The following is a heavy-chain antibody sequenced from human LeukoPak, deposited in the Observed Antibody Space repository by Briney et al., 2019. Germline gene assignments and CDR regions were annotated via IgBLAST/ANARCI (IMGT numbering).Heavy chain of an antibody. V-gene: IGHV3-30*18. CDR3: AKAVGRNYYDSSGYSPDNWFDP. CDR1: GFTFSSYG. J-gene: IGHJ5*02. D-gene: IGHD3-22*01. CDR2: ISYDGSNK. Sequence: GESLRLSCAASGFTFSSYGMHWVRQAPGKGLEWVAVISYDGSNKYYADSVKGRFTISRDNSKNTLYLQMNSLRAEDTAVYYCAKAVGRNYYDSSGYSPDNWFDPWGQGTLVTVSS.